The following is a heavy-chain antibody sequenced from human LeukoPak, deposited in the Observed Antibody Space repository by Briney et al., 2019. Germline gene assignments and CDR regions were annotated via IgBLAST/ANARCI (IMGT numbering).Heavy chain of an antibody. Sequence: SETLSLTCTVSGGSISSGDYYWSWIRQPPGKGLEWIGYIYYSGSTYYNPSLKSRVTISVDTSKNQFSLKLSSVTAADTAVYYCAREGTYDFWSGYSTPGSFDYWGQGTLVTVPS. J-gene: IGHJ4*02. V-gene: IGHV4-30-4*01. CDR1: GGSISSGDYY. CDR3: AREGTYDFWSGYSTPGSFDY. D-gene: IGHD3-3*01. CDR2: IYYSGST.